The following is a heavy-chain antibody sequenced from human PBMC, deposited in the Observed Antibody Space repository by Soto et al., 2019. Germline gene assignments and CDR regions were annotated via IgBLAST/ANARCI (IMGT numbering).Heavy chain of an antibody. CDR3: AKVKGGDYGGGPSYFDY. CDR2: ISGSGGST. V-gene: IGHV3-23*01. D-gene: IGHD4-17*01. J-gene: IGHJ4*02. Sequence: GGSLRLSCAASGFTFSSYAMSWVRQAPGKGLEWVSAISGSGGSTYYADSVKGRFTISRDNSKNTLYLQMNSLRAEDTAVYYCAKVKGGDYGGGPSYFDYWGQGTLVTVSS. CDR1: GFTFSSYA.